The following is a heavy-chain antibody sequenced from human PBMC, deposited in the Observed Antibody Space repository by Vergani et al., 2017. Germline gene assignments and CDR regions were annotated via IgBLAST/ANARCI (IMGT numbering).Heavy chain of an antibody. V-gene: IGHV3-7*01. CDR3: ARDGPEYYDFWSGYRRGDAFDI. CDR2: IKQDGSEK. CDR1: GFTFSSYW. J-gene: IGHJ3*02. D-gene: IGHD3-3*01. Sequence: EVQLVESGGGLVQPGGSLRLSCAASGFTFSSYWMSWVRQAPVKGREWVAKIKQDGSEKYYVDSVKGRFTISRDNAKNSLYLQMNSLRAEDTAVYYCARDGPEYYDFWSGYRRGDAFDIWGQGTMVTVSS.